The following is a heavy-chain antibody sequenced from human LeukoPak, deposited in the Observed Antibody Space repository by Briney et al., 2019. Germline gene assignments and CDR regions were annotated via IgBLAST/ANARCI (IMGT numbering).Heavy chain of an antibody. D-gene: IGHD3-3*01. CDR3: ARPRGVVDAFDI. CDR2: IYYSGST. CDR1: GGPISSYY. J-gene: IGHJ3*02. V-gene: IGHV4-59*01. Sequence: SETLPLTCTVSGGPISSYYWSWIRQPPGKGLEWIGYIYYSGSTNYNPSLKSRVTISVDTSKNQFSLKLSSVTAADTAVYYCARPRGVVDAFDIWGQGTMVTVSS.